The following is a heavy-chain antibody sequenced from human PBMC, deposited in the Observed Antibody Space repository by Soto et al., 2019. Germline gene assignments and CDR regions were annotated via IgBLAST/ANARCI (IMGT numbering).Heavy chain of an antibody. CDR1: GYSFTSYW. CDR3: ARQFAQIAVAGQYGMDV. D-gene: IGHD6-19*01. Sequence: GESLKISCKGSGYSFTSYWIGWVRQMPGKGLEWMGIIYPGDSDTRYSPSFQGQVTISADKSISTAYLQWSSLKASDTAMYYCARQFAQIAVAGQYGMDVWGQGTTVNVSS. J-gene: IGHJ6*02. CDR2: IYPGDSDT. V-gene: IGHV5-51*01.